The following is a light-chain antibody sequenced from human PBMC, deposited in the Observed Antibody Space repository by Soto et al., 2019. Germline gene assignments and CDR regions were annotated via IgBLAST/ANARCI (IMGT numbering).Light chain of an antibody. CDR1: QSISSW. Sequence: DSQMTHSPSTLSASVGDRVTITCRASQSISSWLAWYQQKPGKAPNLLIYEASRLESAVPSRFSGSASGTEFTLTINSLQPDDFATYYCQQYSSYPETFGQGTKVDIK. CDR3: QQYSSYPET. CDR2: EAS. J-gene: IGKJ1*01. V-gene: IGKV1-5*03.